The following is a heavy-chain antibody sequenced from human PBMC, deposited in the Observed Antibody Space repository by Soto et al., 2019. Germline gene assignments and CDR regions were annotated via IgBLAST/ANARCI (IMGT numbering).Heavy chain of an antibody. CDR3: ARSKVTVITPNWFDP. J-gene: IGHJ5*02. CDR2: IYYSGST. CDR1: GGSISSSSYY. Sequence: KPSETLSLTCIVSGGSISSSSYYWGWIRQPPGKGLEWIGSIYYSGSTYYNPSLKSRVTISVDTSKNQFSLKLSSVTAADTAVYYCARSKVTVITPNWFDPWGQGTLVTVSS. V-gene: IGHV4-39*07. D-gene: IGHD3-22*01.